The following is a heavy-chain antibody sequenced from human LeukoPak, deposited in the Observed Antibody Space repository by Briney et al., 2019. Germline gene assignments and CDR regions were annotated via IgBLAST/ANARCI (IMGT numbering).Heavy chain of an antibody. J-gene: IGHJ5*02. Sequence: SETLSLTCTVSGGSISSGSYYWSWIRQPAGKGLEWIGRIYTSGSTNYNPSLKSRVTISVDTSKNQFSLKLSSVSAADTAVYYCARSPHPYSGSDPWGQGTLVTVSS. CDR2: IYTSGST. CDR1: GGSISSGSYY. D-gene: IGHD5-12*01. V-gene: IGHV4-61*02. CDR3: ARSPHPYSGSDP.